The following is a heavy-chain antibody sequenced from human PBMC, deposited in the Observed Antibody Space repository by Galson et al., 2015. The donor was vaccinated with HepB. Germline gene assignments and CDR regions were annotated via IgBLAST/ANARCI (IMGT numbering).Heavy chain of an antibody. CDR3: ARGLSGFGELFYFDY. CDR1: GFTFSSYW. D-gene: IGHD3-10*01. Sequence: SLRLSCAASGFTFSSYWMSWVRQAPGKGLEWVANIKQDGSEKYYVDSVKGRFTISRDNAKNSLYLQMNSLRAEDTAVYYCARGLSGFGELFYFDYWGQGTLVTVSS. CDR2: IKQDGSEK. J-gene: IGHJ4*02. V-gene: IGHV3-7*03.